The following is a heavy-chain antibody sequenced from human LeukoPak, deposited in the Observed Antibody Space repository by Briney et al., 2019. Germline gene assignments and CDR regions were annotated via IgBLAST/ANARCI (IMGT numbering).Heavy chain of an antibody. CDR2: IIPIFGTA. Sequence: SVTVSCKASGGTFSSYAISWVRQAPGQGLEWMGGIIPIFGTANYAQEFQGRVTITADKSTSTAYMELSSLRSEDTAVYYCASCEGDYDFWSGYYSGDLWFDPWGQGTLVTVSS. D-gene: IGHD3-3*01. CDR3: ASCEGDYDFWSGYYSGDLWFDP. J-gene: IGHJ5*02. V-gene: IGHV1-69*06. CDR1: GGTFSSYA.